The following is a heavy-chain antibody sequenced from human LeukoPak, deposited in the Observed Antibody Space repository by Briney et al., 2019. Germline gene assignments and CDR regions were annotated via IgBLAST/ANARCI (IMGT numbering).Heavy chain of an antibody. D-gene: IGHD5-12*01. CDR3: AKGGYDYIEVAYFDF. V-gene: IGHV3-23*01. Sequence: PGGPLGPSVAASDSPFKNYALTGSGRAQGRGRGGVPIIIASSGATFYADSVKGRFTISRDISKNTLYLQMNNLRVEDTAVYYCAKGGYDYIEVAYFDFWGQGILVTVSS. J-gene: IGHJ4*02. CDR1: DSPFKNYA. CDR2: IIASSGAT.